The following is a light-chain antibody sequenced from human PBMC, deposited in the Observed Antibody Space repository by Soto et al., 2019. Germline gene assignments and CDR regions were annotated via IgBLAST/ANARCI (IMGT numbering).Light chain of an antibody. CDR3: QSYDSDRV. Sequence: QSVLTQPPSVSGAPGQRVTISCTGNSSNIGAGYDVHWYQLLPGTAPKLLIYANNNRPSGVPDRFSGSQSGTSASLAITGLQAADEADSYCQSYDSDRVFGGGTKLTVL. V-gene: IGLV1-40*01. CDR1: SSNIGAGYD. CDR2: ANN. J-gene: IGLJ3*02.